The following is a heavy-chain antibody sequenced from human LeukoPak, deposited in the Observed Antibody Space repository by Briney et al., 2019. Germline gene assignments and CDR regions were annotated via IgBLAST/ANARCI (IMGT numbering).Heavy chain of an antibody. J-gene: IGHJ4*02. CDR2: IYYNRNT. Sequence: KTSETLSLTCSVSGDSIRNSNHYWGWVRPPPGQGLEWLGTIYYNRNTYYSPSLWGRITIYVDTSKNEFALSLTSGTTADTAVYFCMRHEEEYGHNAKPFDSWGQGTLLTVPP. D-gene: IGHD5-24*01. V-gene: IGHV4-39*01. CDR3: MRHEEEYGHNAKPFDS. CDR1: GDSIRNSNHY.